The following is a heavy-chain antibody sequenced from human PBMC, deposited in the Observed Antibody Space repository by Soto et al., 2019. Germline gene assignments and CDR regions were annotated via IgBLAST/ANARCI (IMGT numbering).Heavy chain of an antibody. J-gene: IGHJ5*02. Sequence: QVQLQESGPGLVKPSETLSLTCTVSGGSISSYYWSWIRQPPGKGLEWIGYIYYSGSTNYNPSLKIRVTISVDTSKNQFSLKLSSVTAADTAVYYCARRPTAAHAGGWFDPWGQGTLVTVSS. V-gene: IGHV4-59*08. CDR3: ARRPTAAHAGGWFDP. CDR1: GGSISSYY. D-gene: IGHD6-25*01. CDR2: IYYSGST.